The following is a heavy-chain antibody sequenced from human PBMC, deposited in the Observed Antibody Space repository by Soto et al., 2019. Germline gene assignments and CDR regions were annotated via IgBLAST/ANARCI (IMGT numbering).Heavy chain of an antibody. D-gene: IGHD3-9*01. CDR3: ARLVLRYFDWLPFDY. CDR2: ISAYNGNT. V-gene: IGHV1-18*01. J-gene: IGHJ4*02. Sequence: GASVKVSCKASGYTFTSYGISWVRQAPGQGPEWMGWISAYNGNTNYAQKLQGRVTMTTDTSTSTAYMELRSLRSDDTAVYYCARLVLRYFDWLPFDYWGQRTLVTVSS. CDR1: GYTFTSYG.